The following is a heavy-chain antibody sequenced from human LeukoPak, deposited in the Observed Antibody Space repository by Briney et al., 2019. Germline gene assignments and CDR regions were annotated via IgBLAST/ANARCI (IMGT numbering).Heavy chain of an antibody. CDR1: GHSISSDYY. V-gene: IGHV4-38-2*02. CDR3: AREGPNNFGYHHH. J-gene: IGHJ5*02. D-gene: IGHD5-18*01. Sequence: PETLSLTCAVSGHSISSDYYWGWIRQPRGKGLEWIGSISHSGNTYYNPSLRSRVTISVDTSKNQSSLKLTFVTAADTAVYYCAREGPNNFGYHHHWGQGTLVTVSS. CDR2: ISHSGNT.